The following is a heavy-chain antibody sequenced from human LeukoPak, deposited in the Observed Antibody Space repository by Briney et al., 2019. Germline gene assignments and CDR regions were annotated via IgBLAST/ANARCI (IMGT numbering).Heavy chain of an antibody. V-gene: IGHV1-2*02. CDR1: AFTFTGYY. J-gene: IGHJ4*02. Sequence: GATVKVSCKASAFTFTGYYIHWVRQAPGQGLEWMGWIDPNSGGTNYAQKFQGRVTLSRDTPINTAYMELSRLRSDDTAVYYCARDRRRDLVFDYWGQGTLVTVSS. CDR2: IDPNSGGT. CDR3: ARDRRRDLVFDY.